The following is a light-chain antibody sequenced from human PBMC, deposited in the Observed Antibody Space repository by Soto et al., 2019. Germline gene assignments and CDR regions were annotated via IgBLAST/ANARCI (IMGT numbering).Light chain of an antibody. CDR2: GAA. J-gene: IGKJ1*01. Sequence: IVVTQSPCTLSLSPGERATLSCRASHIVTNYLACYHMKPCQAPRLLIYGAATRATGIPARFSGSGSGTEFTLTISSLQSEDFAVYYCQQYHSWPAFGRGTKVDIK. V-gene: IGKV3-15*01. CDR3: QQYHSWPA. CDR1: HIVTNY.